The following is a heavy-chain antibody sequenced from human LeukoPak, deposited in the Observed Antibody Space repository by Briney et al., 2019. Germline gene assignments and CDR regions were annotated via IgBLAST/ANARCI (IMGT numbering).Heavy chain of an antibody. V-gene: IGHV4-38-2*01. J-gene: IGHJ4*02. Sequence: SETLSLTCAVSGYSISSGYYWGWIRQPPGRGLEWIGSIYHSRSTYYNPSLKSRVTISVDTSKNQFSLRLSSVTAADTAVYYCARARRGYSYERFDYWGQGTLVTVSS. CDR3: ARARRGYSYERFDY. CDR1: GYSISSGYY. D-gene: IGHD5-18*01. CDR2: IYHSRST.